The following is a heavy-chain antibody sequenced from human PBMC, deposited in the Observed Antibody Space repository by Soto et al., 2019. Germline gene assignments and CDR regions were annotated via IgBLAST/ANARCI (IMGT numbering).Heavy chain of an antibody. J-gene: IGHJ4*02. CDR2: ISGSGGST. D-gene: IGHD4-4*01. CDR3: AKALTTVIYYFDY. Sequence: QTGGSLRLSCAASGLTFSSYAMSWVRQAPGKGLEWVSAISGSGGSTYYADSVKGRFTISRDNSKNTLYLQMNSLRAEDTAVYYCAKALTTVIYYFDYWGQGTLVTVSS. CDR1: GLTFSSYA. V-gene: IGHV3-23*01.